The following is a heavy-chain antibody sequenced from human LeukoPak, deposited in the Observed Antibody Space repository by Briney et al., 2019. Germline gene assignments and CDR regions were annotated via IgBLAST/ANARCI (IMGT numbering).Heavy chain of an antibody. V-gene: IGHV3-33*01. J-gene: IGHJ4*02. CDR1: GFTFSSYG. CDR2: IWNDGSQK. CDR3: ARDKGPYYFDQ. Sequence: GGSLRLSCAASGFTFSSYGMHWVRQAPGKGLEWVSVIWNDGSQKYYADSVKGRFTISRDNSKNTLYLQMNSLRAEDTAVYYCARDKGPYYFDQWGQGTLLTVSS.